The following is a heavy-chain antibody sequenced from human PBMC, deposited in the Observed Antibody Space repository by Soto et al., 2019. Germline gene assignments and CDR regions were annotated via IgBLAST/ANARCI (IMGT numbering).Heavy chain of an antibody. V-gene: IGHV4-30-2*01. Sequence: PSETLSLTRAASGGATSIVGYSRREIRRPQGKGVEWLGYIYPSASTYHNPSLTSRVTISVDRSKHQFSLKLSSVTAADTAVYYCARVPDRWGQGSLVTVSS. J-gene: IGHJ5*02. CDR2: IYPSAST. D-gene: IGHD2-2*01. CDR1: GGATSIVGYS. CDR3: ARVPDR.